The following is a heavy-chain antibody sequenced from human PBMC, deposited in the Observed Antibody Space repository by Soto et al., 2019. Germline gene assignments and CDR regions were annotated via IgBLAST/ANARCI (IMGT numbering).Heavy chain of an antibody. V-gene: IGHV3-11*01. D-gene: IGHD4-17*01. CDR3: ARDGTEYYGEYYDY. J-gene: IGHJ4*02. Sequence: QVQLVESGGGLVKPGGSLRLSCATSGFTFSDYYMSWIRQAPGKGLEWVSYIGTRGNTKYYADSVRGRFTISRDNAKKLLYLQMNSLRADDTAVYYCARDGTEYYGEYYDYWGQGIPVTVSS. CDR2: IGTRGNTK. CDR1: GFTFSDYY.